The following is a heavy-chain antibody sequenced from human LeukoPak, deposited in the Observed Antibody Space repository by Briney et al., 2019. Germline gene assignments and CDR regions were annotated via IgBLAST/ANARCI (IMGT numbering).Heavy chain of an antibody. CDR1: GFTFSSHG. CDR2: IRPSGGIT. V-gene: IGHV3-23*01. Sequence: GGSLRLSCAASGFTFSSHGMNWVRQAPGKGLEWVSGIRPSGGITYYTDSVKGRFTISRDNSKNTLYLQMNSLRAEDTAVYYCARDSRDIVLMVYASSFSALDYWGQGTLVTVSS. J-gene: IGHJ4*02. D-gene: IGHD2-8*01. CDR3: ARDSRDIVLMVYASSFSALDY.